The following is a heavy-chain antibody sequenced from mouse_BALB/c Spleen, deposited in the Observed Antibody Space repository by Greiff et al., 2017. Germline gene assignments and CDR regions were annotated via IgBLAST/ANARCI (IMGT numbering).Heavy chain of an antibody. CDR2: ISSGGGNT. D-gene: IGHD2-1*01. CDR3: ARSGNYPYWYFDV. J-gene: IGHJ1*01. Sequence: EVKVVESGGGLVKPGGSLKLSCAASGFTFSSYTMSWVRQTPEKRLEWVATISSGGGNTYYPDSVKGRFTISRDNAKNNLYLQMSSLRSEDTALYYCARSGNYPYWYFDVWGAGTTVTVSS. V-gene: IGHV5-9*03. CDR1: GFTFSSYT.